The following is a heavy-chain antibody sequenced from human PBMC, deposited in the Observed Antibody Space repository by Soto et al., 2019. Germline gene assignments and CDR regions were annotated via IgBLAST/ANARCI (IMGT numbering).Heavy chain of an antibody. CDR3: ARAKRDSSSWYFDY. CDR2: IIPIFGTA. D-gene: IGHD6-13*01. J-gene: IGHJ4*02. CDR1: GGTFSSYA. Sequence: SVKVSCKASGGTFSSYAISWVRQAPGQGLEWMGGIIPIFGTANYAQKFLGRVTITADKSTSTAYMELSSLRSEDTAVYYCARAKRDSSSWYFDYWGQGTLVTVSS. V-gene: IGHV1-69*06.